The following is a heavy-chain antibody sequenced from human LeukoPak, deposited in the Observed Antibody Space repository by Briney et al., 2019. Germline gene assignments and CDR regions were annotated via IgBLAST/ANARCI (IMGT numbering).Heavy chain of an antibody. D-gene: IGHD3-22*01. Sequence: ASVKVSCKASGYTFTSYDINWVRQATGQGLEWMGWMNPNSGNTGYAQKFQGRVTITRNTSISTAYMELSSLRSEDTAVYYCARSALSNLHYDSMPHYYYYMDVWGKGTTVTVSS. CDR2: MNPNSGNT. CDR3: ARSALSNLHYDSMPHYYYYMDV. V-gene: IGHV1-8*03. J-gene: IGHJ6*03. CDR1: GYTFTSYD.